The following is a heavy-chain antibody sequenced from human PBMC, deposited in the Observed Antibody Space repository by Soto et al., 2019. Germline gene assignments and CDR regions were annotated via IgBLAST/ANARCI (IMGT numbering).Heavy chain of an antibody. CDR1: GLTFSSYG. CDR3: ARAALYGYDS. CDR2: IGSSSITV. Sequence: GGSLRLSCAVSGLTFSSYGMNWVRQTPGKGLEWVSYIGSSSITVYYADSVRGRFTIYRDNARNSLYLQMNSLRDEDTAMYYCARAALYGYDSWGQGALVTVSS. D-gene: IGHD4-17*01. V-gene: IGHV3-48*02. J-gene: IGHJ4*02.